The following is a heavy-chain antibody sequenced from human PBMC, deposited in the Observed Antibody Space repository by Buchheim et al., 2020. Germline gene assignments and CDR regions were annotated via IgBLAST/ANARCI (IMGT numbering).Heavy chain of an antibody. J-gene: IGHJ6*03. Sequence: QVQLVESGGGVVQPGRSLRLSCAASGLTFSSYGMHWVRQAQGKGLEWVAVIGYDGSHKYYADSVKGRLTISRENSKNTLNLQMNSLRAEDTAVYYCAKSPGTYYYYYYYMDVWGKGTT. CDR3: AKSPGTYYYYYYYMDV. V-gene: IGHV3-33*06. CDR1: GLTFSSYG. CDR2: IGYDGSHK.